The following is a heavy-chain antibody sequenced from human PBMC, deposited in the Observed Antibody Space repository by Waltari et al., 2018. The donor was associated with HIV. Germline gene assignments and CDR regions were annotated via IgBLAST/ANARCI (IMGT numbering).Heavy chain of an antibody. Sequence: QVQLQESGPGLVKPSETLSLTCSVPGYSISSGYYWAWIPQPPGKGLEWIGTIYRSGTTYYNPSLKSRVAISVDTSKNQFSLKLNFVTAADTAVYYCAREDSTLTHFDYWGQGTLVTVSS. CDR1: GYSISSGYY. CDR3: AREDSTLTHFDY. D-gene: IGHD6-13*01. V-gene: IGHV4-38-2*02. CDR2: IYRSGTT. J-gene: IGHJ4*02.